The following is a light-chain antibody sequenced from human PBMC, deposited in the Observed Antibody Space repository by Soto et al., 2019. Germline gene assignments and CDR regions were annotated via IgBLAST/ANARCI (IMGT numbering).Light chain of an antibody. CDR2: DAS. Sequence: IVLTQSPGTLSLSPGERVTLSCRASQSVSSYLAWYQQKPGQAPRLLIYDASNRATGIPARFSGSGSGTEFTLTISRLEPEDFAVYYCQQYGSSEIIFGQGTRLEIK. CDR1: QSVSSY. CDR3: QQYGSSEII. V-gene: IGKV3-20*01. J-gene: IGKJ5*01.